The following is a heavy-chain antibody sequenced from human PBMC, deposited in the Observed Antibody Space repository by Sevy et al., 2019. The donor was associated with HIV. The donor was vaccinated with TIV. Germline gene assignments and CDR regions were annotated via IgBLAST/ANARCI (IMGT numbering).Heavy chain of an antibody. Sequence: ASVKVSCKAARYTFTDYYVHWVRQGPGQGLEWMGWINPNNGGTKYAQRFQGRVTMTRDTSINTAYMELGSLTSDDTAVYYCARLTTMRTSDDYGMDVWGQGTTVTVSS. CDR1: RYTFTDYY. D-gene: IGHD4-17*01. CDR2: INPNNGGT. J-gene: IGHJ6*02. CDR3: ARLTTMRTSDDYGMDV. V-gene: IGHV1-2*02.